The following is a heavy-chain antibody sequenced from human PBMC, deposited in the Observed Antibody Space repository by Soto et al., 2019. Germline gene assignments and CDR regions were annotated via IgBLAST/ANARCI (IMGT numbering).Heavy chain of an antibody. J-gene: IGHJ6*02. Sequence: PGGSLRLSCAASGFTFSNDWMNWVRQAPGKGLEWVGRIKSKTDGGTTDYAAPVKGRFTISRDDSKNTLYPQMNSLKTEDTAVYYCTTGVWFGELSPYYYYGMDVWGQGTTVTVSS. CDR2: IKSKTDGGTT. CDR1: GFTFSNDW. D-gene: IGHD3-10*01. CDR3: TTGVWFGELSPYYYYGMDV. V-gene: IGHV3-15*07.